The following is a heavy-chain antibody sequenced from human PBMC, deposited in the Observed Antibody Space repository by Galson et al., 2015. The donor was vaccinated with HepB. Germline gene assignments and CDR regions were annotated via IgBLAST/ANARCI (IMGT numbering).Heavy chain of an antibody. V-gene: IGHV3-11*01. CDR3: ARTRTFSGSYRVFDY. CDR2: ISSGGGTI. CDR1: GFTFSNAW. D-gene: IGHD1-26*01. Sequence: SLRLSCAASGFTFSNAWMSWIRQAPGKGLEWVSYISSGGGTIYYADSVKGRFTISRDNAKNSLYLQMNSLRAEDTAVYYCARTRTFSGSYRVFDYWGQGTLVTVSS. J-gene: IGHJ4*02.